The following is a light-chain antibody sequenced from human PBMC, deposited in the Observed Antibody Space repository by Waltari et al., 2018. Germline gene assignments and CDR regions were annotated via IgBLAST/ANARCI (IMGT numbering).Light chain of an antibody. V-gene: IGLV2-8*01. CDR3: SSYAGSNTLV. CDR1: TSDVGGYDY. J-gene: IGLJ2*01. CDR2: EVS. Sequence: QSALTQPPSASGSPGQSVTISCTGTTSDVGGYDYVSWYQQHPGKAPKLMLYEVSRRPSGFPYRFSGSKYGNTASLTVSGLQSDDEADYYCSSYAGSNTLVFGTGTKVTVL.